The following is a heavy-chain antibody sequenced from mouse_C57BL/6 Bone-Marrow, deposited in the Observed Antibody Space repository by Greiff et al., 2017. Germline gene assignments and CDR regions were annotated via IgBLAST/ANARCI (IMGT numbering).Heavy chain of an antibody. V-gene: IGHV5-17*01. CDR2: ISSGSSTI. Sequence: EVKLVESGGGLVKPGGSLKLSCAASGFTFSDYGMHWVRQAPEKGLEWVAYISSGSSTIYYADTVKGRFTISRDNAKNTLFLQMTSLRSEDTAMYYCARGIYCNYDAYWGQGTLVTVSA. CDR1: GFTFSDYG. D-gene: IGHD2-1*01. CDR3: ARGIYCNYDAY. J-gene: IGHJ3*01.